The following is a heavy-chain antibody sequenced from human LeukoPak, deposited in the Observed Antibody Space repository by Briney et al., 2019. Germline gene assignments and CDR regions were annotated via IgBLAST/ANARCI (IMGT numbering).Heavy chain of an antibody. CDR3: ARGMSSGWFPHY. Sequence: GASVKVSCKASGGTFSSYAISWVRQAPGQGLEWMEGIIPTFGTANYAQKFQGRVTITADESTSTAYMELSSLRSEDTAVYYCARGMSSGWFPHYWGQGALVTVSS. D-gene: IGHD6-19*01. CDR2: IIPTFGTA. J-gene: IGHJ4*02. V-gene: IGHV1-69*13. CDR1: GGTFSSYA.